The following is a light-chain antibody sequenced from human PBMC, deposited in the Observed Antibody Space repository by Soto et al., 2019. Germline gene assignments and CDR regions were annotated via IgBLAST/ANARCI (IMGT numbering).Light chain of an antibody. V-gene: IGKV3-20*01. Sequence: EIVFTQSPGTLSLSPGEGATLSCRASQIVRSTYLAWFQQKPGQAPRLLIYGASTRATGIPDRFSGSGSGTDFTLNISGLEPKDFALYYCQQYDITPPNTFGGGTKVDIK. CDR1: QIVRSTY. J-gene: IGKJ4*01. CDR2: GAS. CDR3: QQYDITPPNT.